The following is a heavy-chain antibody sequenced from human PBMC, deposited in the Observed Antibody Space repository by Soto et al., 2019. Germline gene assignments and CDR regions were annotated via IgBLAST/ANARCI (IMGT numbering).Heavy chain of an antibody. D-gene: IGHD3-10*01. CDR1: GGTFSSYA. CDR2: IIPIFGTA. J-gene: IGHJ6*02. Sequence: SVKVSCKASGGTFSSYAISWVRQAPGQGLEWMGGIIPIFGTANYAQKFQGRVTITADESTSTAYMELSSLRSEDTAVYYCARDTVLWFGESHRYGMDVWGQGTTVTVSS. CDR3: ARDTVLWFGESHRYGMDV. V-gene: IGHV1-69*13.